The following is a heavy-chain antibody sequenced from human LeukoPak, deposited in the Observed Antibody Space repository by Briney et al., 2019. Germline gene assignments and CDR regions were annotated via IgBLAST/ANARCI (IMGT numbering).Heavy chain of an antibody. CDR1: GGSITTSGYY. Sequence: SETLSLTCAVSGGSITTSGYYWAWIRQHPGEGLEWIGHIFYSGRTLYNPSLRSRVTVSVDTSKNQFSLKLTSVTVADTAVYYCAREGTTRPLDYWGQGTLVTVSS. CDR2: IFYSGRT. V-gene: IGHV4-31*11. J-gene: IGHJ4*02. D-gene: IGHD6-6*01. CDR3: AREGTTRPLDY.